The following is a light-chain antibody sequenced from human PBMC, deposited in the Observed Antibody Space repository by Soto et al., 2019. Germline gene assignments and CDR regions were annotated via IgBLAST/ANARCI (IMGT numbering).Light chain of an antibody. CDR3: QQSYSTPPIT. V-gene: IGKV1-27*01. CDR1: QGISSF. CDR2: SAS. J-gene: IGKJ5*01. Sequence: DVQMTQSPSSLSASVGDRVTITCRASQGISSFLAWYQQIPGKVPKLLIYSASTLQSGVPSRFSGSGSGTDFTLTISSLQPEDVAIYYCQQSYSTPPITFGQGTRLEIK.